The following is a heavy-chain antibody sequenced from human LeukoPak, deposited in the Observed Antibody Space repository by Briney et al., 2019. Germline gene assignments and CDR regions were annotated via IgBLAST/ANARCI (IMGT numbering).Heavy chain of an antibody. D-gene: IGHD1-1*01. CDR3: AKDLQNWNDVSGWFDP. V-gene: IGHV3-23*01. Sequence: GGSLRLSCAASGFTFSSYAMSWVRQAPGKGLEWVSAISGSGGSTYHADSVKGRFTISRDNSKNTLYLQMKSLRAEDTALYYCAKDLQNWNDVSGWFDPWGLGTLVTVSS. CDR1: GFTFSSYA. J-gene: IGHJ5*02. CDR2: ISGSGGST.